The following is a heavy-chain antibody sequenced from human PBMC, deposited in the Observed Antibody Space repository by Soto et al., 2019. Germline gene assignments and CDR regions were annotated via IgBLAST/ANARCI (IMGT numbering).Heavy chain of an antibody. V-gene: IGHV4-34*01. D-gene: IGHD1-1*01. CDR3: VRGPYHYNSRYFDY. Sequence: QVQLQQWGAGLLKPSETLSLTCTVSGGSFSGYFWTWIRQPPGKGLEWLAEINHSGITNYNPSVESRVSMSVDTSKNQFSLRLYSLTAAYTAVYYCVRGPYHYNSRYFDYWGQGTLVTVSS. CDR2: INHSGIT. CDR1: GGSFSGYF. J-gene: IGHJ4*02.